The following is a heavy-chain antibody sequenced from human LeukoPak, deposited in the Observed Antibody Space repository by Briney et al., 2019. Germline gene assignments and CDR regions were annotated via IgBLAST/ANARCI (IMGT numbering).Heavy chain of an antibody. J-gene: IGHJ3*02. V-gene: IGHV4-39*01. CDR2: IYYSGST. CDR1: GGSISSSYY. CDR3: ARHVGSGVSTAFDI. Sequence: SETLSLTCTVSGGSISSSYYWGWIRQPPGKGLEWIGSIYYSGSTYYNPSLKSRVTISVDTSKNQFSLKLSSVTAADTAVYYCARHVGSGVSTAFDIWGQGTMVTVSS. D-gene: IGHD2-15*01.